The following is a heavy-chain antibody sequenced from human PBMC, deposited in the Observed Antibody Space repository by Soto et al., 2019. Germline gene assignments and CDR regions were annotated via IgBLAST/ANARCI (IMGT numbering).Heavy chain of an antibody. D-gene: IGHD3-10*01. CDR3: ARLPAMVRGQWSYNWFDP. J-gene: IGHJ5*02. V-gene: IGHV4-59*08. CDR1: GGSISSHY. CDR2: IYYSGST. Sequence: SQTLSLTCTVSGGSISSHYWSWIRQPTGKGLEWIGYIYYSGSTNYNPSLKSRVTISVDTSKNQFSLKLSSVTAADTAVYYCARLPAMVRGQWSYNWFDPWGQGTLVTVSS.